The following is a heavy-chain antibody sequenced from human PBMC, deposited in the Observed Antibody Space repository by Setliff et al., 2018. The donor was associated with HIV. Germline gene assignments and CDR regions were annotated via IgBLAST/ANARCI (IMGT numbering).Heavy chain of an antibody. J-gene: IGHJ3*01. V-gene: IGHV4-39*07. Sequence: SETLSLTCTVSGGSISSSSYYWGWIRQPPGKGLEWIGSIYYSGSTYYNPSLKSRVTISVDTSKNQFSLKLSSVTAADTAVYYCASPWGTQDAFDLWGQGTVVTVSS. CDR3: ASPWGTQDAFDL. CDR2: IYYSGST. CDR1: GGSISSSSYY. D-gene: IGHD7-27*01.